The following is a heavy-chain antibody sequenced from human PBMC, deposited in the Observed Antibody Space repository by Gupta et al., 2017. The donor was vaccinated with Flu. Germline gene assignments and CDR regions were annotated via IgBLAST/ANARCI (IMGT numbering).Heavy chain of an antibody. D-gene: IGHD3-10*01. V-gene: IGHV3-21*01. Sequence: EVQLVESGGGLVKPGGSLRLSCAASGFTFSSYSMNWVRQAPGKGLEWVSSISSSSSYIYYADSVKGRFNIARDNAKNSLYLQMNSLRAEDTAVYYCARDSFKTMVRGVSRFGAGATDPWGQGTLVTVSS. CDR3: ARDSFKTMVRGVSRFGAGATDP. CDR1: GFTFSSYS. CDR2: ISSSSSYI. J-gene: IGHJ5*02.